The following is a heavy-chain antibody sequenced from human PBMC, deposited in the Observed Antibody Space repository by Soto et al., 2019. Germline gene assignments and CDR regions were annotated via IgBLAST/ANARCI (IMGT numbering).Heavy chain of an antibody. J-gene: IGHJ3*02. CDR3: ARHRGAARPDAVDI. CDR1: GDSVSTGFYY. D-gene: IGHD6-6*01. V-gene: IGHV4-39*01. CDR2: VYYTGSS. Sequence: HLQLQESCPGLVKPSETLSLTCAVSGDSVSTGFYYWAWIRQPPGKALEWIGTVYYTGSSYYNPSLKSRVSLHVDTSKNQFSLRLKSLTAADAAVYFCARHRGAARPDAVDIWGLGTMVPVSS.